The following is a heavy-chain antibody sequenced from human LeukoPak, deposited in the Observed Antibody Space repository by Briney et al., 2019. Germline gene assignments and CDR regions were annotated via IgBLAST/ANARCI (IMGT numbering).Heavy chain of an antibody. V-gene: IGHV4-34*01. CDR2: INHSGST. J-gene: IGHJ4*02. CDR1: GGSFSGYY. Sequence: PSETLSLTCAVYGGSFSGYYWSWIRLPPGKGLEWIGEINHSGSTNYNPSLKSRVTISVDTSKNQFSLKLSSVTAADTAVYYCARVNYYDSSAYFDYWGQGTLVTVSS. CDR3: ARVNYYDSSAYFDY. D-gene: IGHD3-22*01.